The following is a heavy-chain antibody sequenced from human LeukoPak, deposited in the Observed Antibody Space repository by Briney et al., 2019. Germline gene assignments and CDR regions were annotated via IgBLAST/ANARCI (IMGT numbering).Heavy chain of an antibody. CDR1: GGSISSSNW. CDR3: ARGNRPYGEHEAFDI. V-gene: IGHV4-4*02. J-gene: IGHJ3*02. CDR2: IYHSGST. D-gene: IGHD3-10*01. Sequence: SGTLSLTCAVSGGSISSSNWWSWVRQPPGKGLEWIGEIYHSGSTNYNPSLQSRVTISVDTSKNQFSLKASSVSAADTAVYYCARGNRPYGEHEAFDIWGHGTTVTVSP.